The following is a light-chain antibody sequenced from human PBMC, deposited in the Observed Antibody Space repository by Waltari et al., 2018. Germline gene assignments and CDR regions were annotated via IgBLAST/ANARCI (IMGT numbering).Light chain of an antibody. CDR2: GAS. CDR3: QQRANWPPLT. V-gene: IGKV3-11*01. Sequence: EVVLTQSPATLSLSPGARATLSCTASQSVYNFLAWYQQKPGQAPRLLIYGASQRATGIPARFSGSGSGTDFTLTISSLEPEDVAVYYCQQRANWPPLTFGGGTKVEIK. CDR1: QSVYNF. J-gene: IGKJ4*01.